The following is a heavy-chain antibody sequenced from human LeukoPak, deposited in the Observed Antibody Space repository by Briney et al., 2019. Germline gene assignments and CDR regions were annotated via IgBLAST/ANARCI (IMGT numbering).Heavy chain of an antibody. CDR2: IKQDGSEK. Sequence: GGSLRLSCAASGFTFSSYWMSWVRQAPGKGLEWVANIKQDGSEKYYVDSVKGRFTISRDNAKNSLYLQMNSLRAEDTAVYYCARWPKQQLDNYFDYWGQGTPVTVSS. J-gene: IGHJ4*02. D-gene: IGHD6-13*01. CDR1: GFTFSSYW. V-gene: IGHV3-7*01. CDR3: ARWPKQQLDNYFDY.